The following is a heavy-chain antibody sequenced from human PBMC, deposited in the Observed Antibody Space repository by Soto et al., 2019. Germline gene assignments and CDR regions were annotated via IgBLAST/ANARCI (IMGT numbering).Heavy chain of an antibody. J-gene: IGHJ4*02. V-gene: IGHV1-69*13. CDR1: GGTFSSCA. Sequence: ASVKVSCKASGGTFSSCAISWVRRAPGQGLEWMGGIIPIFGTANYAQKFQGRVTITADESTSTAYMELSSLRSEDTAVYYCASGMVAGQYYFDYWGQGTLVTVSS. D-gene: IGHD2-15*01. CDR3: ASGMVAGQYYFDY. CDR2: IIPIFGTA.